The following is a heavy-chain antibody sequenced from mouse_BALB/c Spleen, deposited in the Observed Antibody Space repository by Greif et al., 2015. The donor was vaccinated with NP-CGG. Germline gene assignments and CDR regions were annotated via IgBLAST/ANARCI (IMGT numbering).Heavy chain of an antibody. Sequence: VQLQQSGPGLVAPSQSLSITCTVSGFSLTSYGVHWVRQPPGKGLEWLGVMWAGGSTNYNSALMSRLSISKDNSKSQVFLKMNSLQTDDTAMYYCASYYDYDAYAMDYWGQGTSVTVSS. J-gene: IGHJ4*01. V-gene: IGHV2-9*02. CDR2: MWAGGST. CDR3: ASYYDYDAYAMDY. D-gene: IGHD2-4*01. CDR1: GFSLTSYG.